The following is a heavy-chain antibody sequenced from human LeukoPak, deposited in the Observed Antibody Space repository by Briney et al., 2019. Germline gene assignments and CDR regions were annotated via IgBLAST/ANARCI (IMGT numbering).Heavy chain of an antibody. CDR1: GYTFTGYY. D-gene: IGHD3-22*01. V-gene: IGHV1-2*02. CDR3: ARDRGPLDYYDSSGYYFSSLLFDY. Sequence: ASVTVSCKASGYTFTGYYMHWVRQAPGQGLEWMGWINPNSGGTNYAQEFQGRVTMTRDTSISTAYMELSRLRSDDTAVYYCARDRGPLDYYDSSGYYFSSLLFDYWGQGTLVTVSS. J-gene: IGHJ4*02. CDR2: INPNSGGT.